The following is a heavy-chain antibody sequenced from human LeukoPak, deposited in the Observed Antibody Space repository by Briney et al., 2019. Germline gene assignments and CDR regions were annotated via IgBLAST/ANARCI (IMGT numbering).Heavy chain of an antibody. V-gene: IGHV3-48*04. Sequence: GGSLRLSCAASGFTFSSYSMNWVRQAPGKGLEWVSYISSSSSTIYYADSVKGRFTISRDNAKNSLYLQMNSLRAEDTAVYYCARDRGGMVATWDYWGQGTLVTVSS. CDR3: ARDRGGMVATWDY. D-gene: IGHD5-12*01. CDR1: GFTFSSYS. CDR2: ISSSSSTI. J-gene: IGHJ4*02.